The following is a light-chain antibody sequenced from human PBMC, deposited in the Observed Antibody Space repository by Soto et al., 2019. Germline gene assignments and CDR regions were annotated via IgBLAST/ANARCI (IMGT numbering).Light chain of an antibody. CDR2: KAS. J-gene: IGKJ1*01. CDR1: QSISSW. CDR3: QQYNSYPWT. V-gene: IGKV1-5*03. Sequence: IWMTQSPSLLSASTGDRVTISCRASQSISSWLAWYQQKPGKAPKLLIYKASSLESGVPSRFSGSGSGTEFTLTISSLQPDDFATYYCQQYNSYPWTFGQGTKVDIK.